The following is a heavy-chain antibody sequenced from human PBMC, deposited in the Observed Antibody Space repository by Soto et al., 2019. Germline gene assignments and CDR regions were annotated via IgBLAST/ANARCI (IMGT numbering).Heavy chain of an antibody. CDR1: GYSFTTYW. J-gene: IGHJ6*02. CDR2: IYPGDSDT. CDR3: ARGRSGSYSYYYGMDV. V-gene: IGHV5-51*01. D-gene: IGHD1-26*01. Sequence: GQAQTISCKGSGYSFTTYWIGWVRQMPGKGLEWMGIIYPGDSDTRYSPSFQGQVTISADKSISTAYLQWSSLKASDTAMYYCARGRSGSYSYYYGMDVWGQGT.